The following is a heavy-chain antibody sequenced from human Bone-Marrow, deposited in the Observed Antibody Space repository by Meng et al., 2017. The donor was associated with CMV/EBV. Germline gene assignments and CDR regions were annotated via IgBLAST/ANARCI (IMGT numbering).Heavy chain of an antibody. CDR2: ISWNSGNI. CDR3: AKDSRAYYYDSRPKGSFDY. D-gene: IGHD3-22*01. V-gene: IGHV3-9*01. J-gene: IGHJ4*02. Sequence: SLKISCAASGFTFDDYAMHWVRQAPGKGLEWVSGISWNSGNIGYADSVKGRFTISRDNAKNSLYLQMNSQRAEDTALYYCAKDSRAYYYDSRPKGSFDYWGQGTLVTVSS. CDR1: GFTFDDYA.